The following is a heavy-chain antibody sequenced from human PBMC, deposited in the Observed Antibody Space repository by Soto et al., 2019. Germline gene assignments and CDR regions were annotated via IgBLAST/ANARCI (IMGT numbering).Heavy chain of an antibody. Sequence: QVHLQESGPDLVRPSETLSLTCSFFGGSISSDNWWSWVRQTPGKGLEWIGEIYHSGNTNYNPCLKSRVPISVDKSKNQFSLKVTSVTAADAALYYCARLSASSKLRGVVINWGQGTLVTVSS. J-gene: IGHJ4*02. D-gene: IGHD3-10*01. V-gene: IGHV4-4*02. CDR2: IYHSGNT. CDR1: GGSISSDNW. CDR3: ARLSASSKLRGVVIN.